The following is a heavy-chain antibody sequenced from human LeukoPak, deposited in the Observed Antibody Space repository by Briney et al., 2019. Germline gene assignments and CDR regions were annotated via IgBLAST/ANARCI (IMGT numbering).Heavy chain of an antibody. Sequence: GGSLKISCKGSGYGFTSYWIGWVRQMPGKGLEWMGIIYPGDSDTRYSPSFQGQVTISADKSISTAYLQWSSLKASDTAIYYCARSSTIFGVVITHFDYWGQGTLVTVSS. CDR3: ARSSTIFGVVITHFDY. V-gene: IGHV5-51*01. J-gene: IGHJ4*02. CDR2: IYPGDSDT. D-gene: IGHD3-3*01. CDR1: GYGFTSYW.